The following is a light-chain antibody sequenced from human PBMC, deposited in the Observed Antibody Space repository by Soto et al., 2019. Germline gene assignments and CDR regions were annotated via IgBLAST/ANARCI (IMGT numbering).Light chain of an antibody. CDR1: QDISNY. CDR2: DAS. J-gene: IGKJ3*01. Sequence: DIQMTQSPSSLSASVGDRVTITCQASQDISNYLNWYQQKPGKAPKLLIYDASNLETGVPSRLSGSGSGTDFTFTISSLQPEDIATYYCQQYDPFTFGPGTKVDIK. CDR3: QQYDPFT. V-gene: IGKV1-33*01.